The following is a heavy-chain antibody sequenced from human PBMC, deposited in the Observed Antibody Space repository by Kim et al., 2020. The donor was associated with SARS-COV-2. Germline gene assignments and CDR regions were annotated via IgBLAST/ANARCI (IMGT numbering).Heavy chain of an antibody. J-gene: IGHJ4*02. V-gene: IGHV4-59*09. D-gene: IGHD6-19*01. CDR3: ARGPHSSGWTRGYFDY. Sequence: SLKSRVTISVDTSKNQFSLKLSSVTAADTAVYYCARGPHSSGWTRGYFDYWGQGTLVTVSS.